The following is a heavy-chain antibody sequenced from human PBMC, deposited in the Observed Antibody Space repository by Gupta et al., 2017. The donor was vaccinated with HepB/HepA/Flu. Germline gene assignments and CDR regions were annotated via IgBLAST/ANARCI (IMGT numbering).Heavy chain of an antibody. CDR2: ISAYNGNT. CDR3: ARTLSYGDYVVYYFDY. J-gene: IGHJ4*02. Sequence: GLEWMGWISAYNGNTNYAQKLQGRVTMTTDTSTSTAYMELRSLRSDDTAVYYCARTLSYGDYVVYYFDYWGQGTLVTVSS. V-gene: IGHV1-18*01. D-gene: IGHD4-17*01.